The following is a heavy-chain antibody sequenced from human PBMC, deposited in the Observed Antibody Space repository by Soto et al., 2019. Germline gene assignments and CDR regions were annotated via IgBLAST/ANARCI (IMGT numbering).Heavy chain of an antibody. Sequence: EVQLVESGGGLVQPGGSLRLSCAASGFTFSSYWMHWVRQDPGKGLVWVSRINSDGSSTSYADSVKGRFTISRDNAKNTLYLQMNSLRAEDTAVYYCARDHVVSRNWFDPWGQGTLVTVSS. V-gene: IGHV3-74*01. CDR1: GFTFSSYW. CDR3: ARDHVVSRNWFDP. J-gene: IGHJ5*02. CDR2: INSDGSST. D-gene: IGHD2-21*01.